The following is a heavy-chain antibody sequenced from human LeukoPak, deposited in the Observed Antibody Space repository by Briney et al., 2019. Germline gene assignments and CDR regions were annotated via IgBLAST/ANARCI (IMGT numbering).Heavy chain of an antibody. CDR2: MNPNRGNT. V-gene: IGHV1-8*01. J-gene: IGHJ3*02. D-gene: IGHD3-10*01. CDR1: GYTFTSYD. CDR3: ARGGLWFGESAAFDI. Sequence: ASVKVSCKASGYTFTSYDINWVRQATGQGLEWMGWMNPNRGNTGYAQKFQGRVTMTRNTSISTAYMELSSLRSEHPAVYYCARGGLWFGESAAFDISGQGTMVTVSS.